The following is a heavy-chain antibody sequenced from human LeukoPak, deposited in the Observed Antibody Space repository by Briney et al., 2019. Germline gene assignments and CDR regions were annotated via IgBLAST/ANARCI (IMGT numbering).Heavy chain of an antibody. Sequence: SETLSLTCTVSGGSISSSGYYWGWIRQPPGKGLEWIGTIYYSGSTYYNPSLKSRVTISVDTSKNQFSLKLSSVTAADTAVYYCARESIAAAGNFDYWGQGTLVTVSS. V-gene: IGHV4-39*07. D-gene: IGHD6-13*01. J-gene: IGHJ4*02. CDR1: GGSISSSGYY. CDR2: IYYSGST. CDR3: ARESIAAAGNFDY.